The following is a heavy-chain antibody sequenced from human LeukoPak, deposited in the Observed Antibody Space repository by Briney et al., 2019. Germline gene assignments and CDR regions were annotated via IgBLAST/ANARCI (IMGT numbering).Heavy chain of an antibody. CDR2: ISGSSNYI. CDR3: ARGKNYYDSSGYYLYYFDY. Sequence: PGGSLRLSCAASGFTFDDYTMNWVRLAPGKGLEWVSSISGSSNYIYYADSVKGRFTISRGNAKNSLYLQMNSLRVEDTAVYYCARGKNYYDSSGYYLYYFDYWGQGTLVTVSS. CDR1: GFTFDDYT. J-gene: IGHJ4*02. V-gene: IGHV3-21*01. D-gene: IGHD3-22*01.